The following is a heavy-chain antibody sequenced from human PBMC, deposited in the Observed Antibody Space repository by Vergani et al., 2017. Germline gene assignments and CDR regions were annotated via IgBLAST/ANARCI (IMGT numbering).Heavy chain of an antibody. D-gene: IGHD2/OR15-2a*01. CDR3: VKEKIDLGSYFFDS. V-gene: IGHV3-23*01. CDR1: GFTFSNSA. CDR2: SSGSGLST. J-gene: IGHJ4*01. Sequence: EVHLFESGGWLVQSGGSLRLSCAASGFTFSNSAVSWVRQAPGGGLACVSSSSGSGLSTYYADSVKGGFSISRENSKNTVFLQMHSLRAEDTAIYYCVKEKIDLGSYFFDSWGHGILVTVSS.